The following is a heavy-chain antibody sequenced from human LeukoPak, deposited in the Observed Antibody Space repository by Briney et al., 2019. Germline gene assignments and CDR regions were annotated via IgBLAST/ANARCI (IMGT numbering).Heavy chain of an antibody. Sequence: SVTVSCKASGGTFSSYAISWVRQAPGQGLEWMGGIIPIFGTANCAQKFQGRVMITAYESTSTAYMELSSLRSEDTAVYYCARDGYSSSWNHFDYWGQGTLVTVSS. CDR1: GGTFSSYA. CDR3: ARDGYSSSWNHFDY. J-gene: IGHJ4*02. V-gene: IGHV1-69*13. CDR2: IIPIFGTA. D-gene: IGHD6-13*01.